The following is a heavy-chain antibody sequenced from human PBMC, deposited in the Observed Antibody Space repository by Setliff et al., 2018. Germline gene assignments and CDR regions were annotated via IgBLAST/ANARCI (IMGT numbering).Heavy chain of an antibody. CDR3: ARTGTYRYFDY. CDR1: GDSISSGNW. J-gene: IGHJ4*02. Sequence: PSETLSLTCAVSGDSISSGNWWSWVRQPPEKGLEWIGEINHSGNTYYNASLKSRVIISVDTAQNQFSLSLSSVTAADTAVYYCARTGTYRYFDYWGQGTQVTVSS. D-gene: IGHD1-1*01. V-gene: IGHV4-4*02. CDR2: INHSGNT.